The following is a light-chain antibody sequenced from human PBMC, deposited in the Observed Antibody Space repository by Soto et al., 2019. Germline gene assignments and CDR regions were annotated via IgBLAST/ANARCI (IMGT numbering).Light chain of an antibody. CDR1: QSVSTS. CDR2: GAS. V-gene: IGKV3-15*01. Sequence: EIVMTQSPATLSVSPGERATLSCRACQSVSTSLAWYQQKPGQAPRLLISGASTRATGVPARFSGSGSETEFTLTICSLQSEDFAVYYCQQYNNWRTFGTGTQVEIK. J-gene: IGKJ1*01. CDR3: QQYNNWRT.